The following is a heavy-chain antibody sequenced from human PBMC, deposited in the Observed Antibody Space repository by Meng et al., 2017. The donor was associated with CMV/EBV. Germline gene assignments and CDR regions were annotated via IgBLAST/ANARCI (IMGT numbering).Heavy chain of an antibody. Sequence: VPLVQSGAEVKKPGSSAKVSCKASGGTFGSYAISWVRQAPGQGLEWMGGIIPIFGTANYAQKFQGRVTITADESTSTAYMELSSLRSEDTAVYYCAREGGIVVVPAAPGWFDPWGQGTLVTVSS. CDR3: AREGGIVVVPAAPGWFDP. V-gene: IGHV1-69*12. CDR1: GGTFGSYA. D-gene: IGHD2-2*01. CDR2: IIPIFGTA. J-gene: IGHJ5*02.